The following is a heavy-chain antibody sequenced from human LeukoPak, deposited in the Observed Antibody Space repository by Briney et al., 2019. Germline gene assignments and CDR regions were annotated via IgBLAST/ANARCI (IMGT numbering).Heavy chain of an antibody. CDR1: GFSFNSAW. CDR3: ASTTTVVTLYDASDI. Sequence: GGSLRLSCAASGFSFNSAWMSWVRQAPGKGLEWVSSISSSSSYIYYADSVKGRFTISRDNAKNSLYLQMNSLRAEDTAVYYCASTTTVVTLYDASDIWGQGTMVTVSS. V-gene: IGHV3-21*01. J-gene: IGHJ3*02. CDR2: ISSSSSYI. D-gene: IGHD4-23*01.